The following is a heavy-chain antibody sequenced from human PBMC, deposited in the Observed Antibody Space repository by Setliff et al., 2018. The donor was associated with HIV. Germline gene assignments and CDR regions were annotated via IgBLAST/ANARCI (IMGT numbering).Heavy chain of an antibody. CDR3: ARARRDSYDRGRRNHYYIDV. V-gene: IGHV1-8*02. CDR1: GYTFSSYD. D-gene: IGHD3-22*01. J-gene: IGHJ6*03. Sequence: EASVKVSCKASGYTFSSYDINWVRQATGQGLEWMGWMNPNSGNTGYAQKFQGRVTMTRDTSISTAYTELNNLKFEDTAVYYCARARRDSYDRGRRNHYYIDVWGKGTTVTVSS. CDR2: MNPNSGNT.